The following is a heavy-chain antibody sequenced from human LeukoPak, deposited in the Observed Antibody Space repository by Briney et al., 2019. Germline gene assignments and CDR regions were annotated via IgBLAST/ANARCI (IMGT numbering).Heavy chain of an antibody. J-gene: IGHJ6*02. V-gene: IGHV1-2*06. Sequence: ASVKVSCKASGYTFTDYYMHWVRQAPGQGLEWMGRINPNSGATNYPPKLQGRVTMTTDTSTSTAYMELRSLRSDDTAVYYCARDSGPYYYCYYGMDVWGQGTTVTVSS. CDR3: ARDSGPYYYCYYGMDV. CDR1: GYTFTDYY. CDR2: INPNSGAT. D-gene: IGHD6-19*01.